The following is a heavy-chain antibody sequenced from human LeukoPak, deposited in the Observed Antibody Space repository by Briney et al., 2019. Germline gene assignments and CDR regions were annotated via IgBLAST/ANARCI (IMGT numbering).Heavy chain of an antibody. Sequence: PGGSLRLSCAASGFTFSSYSMNWVRQAPGKGLEWVSAISGDSRYIYYADSVRGRFTISRDNAENSLYPQMNSLRVEDTAVYYCARAPTVLVGYCSSSSCQADYWGQGTLVTVSS. CDR1: GFTFSSYS. J-gene: IGHJ4*02. V-gene: IGHV3-21*01. CDR3: ARAPTVLVGYCSSSSCQADY. D-gene: IGHD2-2*01. CDR2: ISGDSRYI.